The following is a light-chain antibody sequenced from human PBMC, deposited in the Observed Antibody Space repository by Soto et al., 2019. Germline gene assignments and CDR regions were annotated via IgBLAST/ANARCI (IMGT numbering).Light chain of an antibody. CDR3: QQYHTNPKT. CDR2: GAS. Sequence: EIVFTQSPWTLSLSPLERSTPSCRASQSMGSNVAWYQQKPGQAPRLLIYGASTRAAGIPARFSGSGSGTEFSLTISRLQPEDFATYYCQQYHTNPKTFGQGTKVDIK. CDR1: QSMGSN. J-gene: IGKJ1*01. V-gene: IGKV3-15*01.